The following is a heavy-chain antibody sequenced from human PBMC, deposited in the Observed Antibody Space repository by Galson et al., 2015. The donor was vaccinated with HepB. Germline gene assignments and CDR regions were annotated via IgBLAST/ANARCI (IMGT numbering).Heavy chain of an antibody. J-gene: IGHJ4*02. CDR1: GFTVSSNY. CDR2: IYSGGST. Sequence: SLRLSCAASGFTVSSNYMSWVRQAPGKGLEWVSVIYSGGSTYYADSVKGRFTISRDNSKNTLYLQMNSLRAEDTAVYYCAGDYYGSGSPFDYWGQGTLVTVSS. D-gene: IGHD3-10*01. CDR3: AGDYYGSGSPFDY. V-gene: IGHV3-53*01.